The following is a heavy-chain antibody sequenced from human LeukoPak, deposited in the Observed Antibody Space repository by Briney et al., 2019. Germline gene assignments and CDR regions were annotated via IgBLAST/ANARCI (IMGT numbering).Heavy chain of an antibody. V-gene: IGHV1-18*04. CDR3: ARGGPDCSSINWYWEDWFDP. D-gene: IGHD2-2*01. CDR1: GYTFTGYN. Sequence: ASVKVSCKPSGYTFTGYNIPWVRQAPGQGPEWMGWISPPTGDTHYAQNVQGRVTMTTDTATTTAHMELRSLGSDDTAVYDCARGGPDCSSINWYWEDWFDPWGQGTLVIVSS. J-gene: IGHJ5*02. CDR2: ISPPTGDT.